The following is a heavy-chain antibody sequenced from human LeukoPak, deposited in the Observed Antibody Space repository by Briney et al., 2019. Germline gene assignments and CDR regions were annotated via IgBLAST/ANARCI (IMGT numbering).Heavy chain of an antibody. CDR3: ARDRIVATIPRLGYFDY. CDR2: ISSSSSYI. D-gene: IGHD5-12*01. Sequence: PGGSLRLSSAASGFTFSSYSMNWVRQAPGKGLEWVSSISSSSSYIYYADSVKGRFTISRDNAKNSLYLQMNSLRAEDTAVYYCARDRIVATIPRLGYFDYWGQGTLVTVSS. J-gene: IGHJ4*02. CDR1: GFTFSSYS. V-gene: IGHV3-21*01.